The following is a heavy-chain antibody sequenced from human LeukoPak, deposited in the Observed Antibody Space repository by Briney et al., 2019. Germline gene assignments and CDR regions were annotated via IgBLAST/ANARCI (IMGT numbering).Heavy chain of an antibody. J-gene: IGHJ4*02. CDR2: VSSGFHA. CDR3: VREARGYHYTYFDY. D-gene: IGHD5-18*01. Sequence: GGSLRLSCTASGFTLGSHDMHWVRQIPGQGLEWVAAVSSGFHAFFADSVQGRFPVSREDARNSLYLQMNSLRAGDTAVYYCVREARGYHYTYFDYWGQGTLVTVSS. V-gene: IGHV3-13*01. CDR1: GFTLGSHD.